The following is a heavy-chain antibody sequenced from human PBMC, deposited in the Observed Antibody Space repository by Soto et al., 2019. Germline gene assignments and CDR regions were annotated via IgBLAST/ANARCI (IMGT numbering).Heavy chain of an antibody. J-gene: IGHJ4*02. Sequence: GGSLRLSCAASGFTFSAYYMSWIRQAPGKGLEWVSYISSSGSIIYYADSVKGRFTISRDNAKNSLYLQMNSLRAEVTAVYYCARDQGYYESSGYFDYWGQGTLVTVSS. CDR3: ARDQGYYESSGYFDY. CDR1: GFTFSAYY. CDR2: ISSSGSII. D-gene: IGHD3-22*01. V-gene: IGHV3-11*01.